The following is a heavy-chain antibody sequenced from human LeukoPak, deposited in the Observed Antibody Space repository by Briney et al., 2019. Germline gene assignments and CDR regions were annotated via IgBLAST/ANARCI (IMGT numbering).Heavy chain of an antibody. CDR2: IYHSGST. D-gene: IGHD2-2*01. Sequence: PSETLSLTCTVSGYSISSGYYWGWIRQPPGKGLEWIGSIYHSGSTYYNPSLKSRVTISVDTSKNQFSLKLSSVTAADTAVYYCARLGYCSSTSCYRSWFDPWGQGTLATVSS. CDR1: GYSISSGYY. CDR3: ARLGYCSSTSCYRSWFDP. V-gene: IGHV4-38-2*02. J-gene: IGHJ5*02.